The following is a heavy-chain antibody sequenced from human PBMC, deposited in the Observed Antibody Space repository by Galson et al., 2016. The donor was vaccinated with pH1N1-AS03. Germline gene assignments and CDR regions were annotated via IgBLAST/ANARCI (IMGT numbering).Heavy chain of an antibody. Sequence: ETLSLTCAVSGDSVSTSNWWSWVRQPPGKGLEWIGEVSHAGRTNYSPSLKSRVTISLDKSKNQFSLQLTSVTAADTAVYYCARDVLPYSLGLDVWGQGTTVTVSS. V-gene: IGHV4-4*02. J-gene: IGHJ6*02. CDR3: ARDVLPYSLGLDV. CDR1: GDSVSTSNW. D-gene: IGHD5-18*01. CDR2: VSHAGRT.